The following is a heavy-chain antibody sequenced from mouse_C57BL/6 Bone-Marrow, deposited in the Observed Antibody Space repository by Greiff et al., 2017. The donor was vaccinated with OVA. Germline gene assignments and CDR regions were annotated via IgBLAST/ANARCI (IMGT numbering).Heavy chain of an antibody. CDR2: IDPENGDT. CDR3: TFYYYGSSPFAY. Sequence: EVKLEESGAELVRPGASVKLSCTASGFNIKDDYMHWVKQRPEQGLEWIGWIDPENGDTEYASKFQGKATITADTSSNTAYLQLSSLTSEDTAVYYCTFYYYGSSPFAYWGQGTLVTVSA. CDR1: GFNIKDDY. V-gene: IGHV14-4*01. J-gene: IGHJ3*01. D-gene: IGHD1-1*01.